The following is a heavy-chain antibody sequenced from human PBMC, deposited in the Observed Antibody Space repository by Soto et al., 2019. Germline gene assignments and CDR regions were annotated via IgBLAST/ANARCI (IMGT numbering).Heavy chain of an antibody. Sequence: QVQLVQSGAEVKKPGASVKISCKASGYTFTSYYMHWVRQAPGQGLEWMGIINPSGGSTNYAQKPQGRVAMTRDTSTSTVYMALNSLRSEDTAVYYCARPPYPGCINAVCYPLDYWGQGTLVTFSS. V-gene: IGHV1-46*01. CDR1: GYTFTSYY. CDR3: ARPPYPGCINAVCYPLDY. D-gene: IGHD2-8*01. J-gene: IGHJ4*02. CDR2: INPSGGST.